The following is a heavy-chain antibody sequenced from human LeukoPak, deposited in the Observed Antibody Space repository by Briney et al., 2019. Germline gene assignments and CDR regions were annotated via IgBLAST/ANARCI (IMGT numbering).Heavy chain of an antibody. CDR3: TTVDNTVWHEADY. D-gene: IGHD2-2*03. Sequence: PGGSLRLPCAASGFTFSNAWMSWVRQAPGKGLEWVGRIKTKSDGGTTDYGAPVKGRFSISRDDSKNTLYLQMNSLKAEDTAVYYCTTVDNTVWHEADYWGQGTLVTVSS. CDR2: IKTKSDGGTT. V-gene: IGHV3-15*01. CDR1: GFTFSNAW. J-gene: IGHJ4*02.